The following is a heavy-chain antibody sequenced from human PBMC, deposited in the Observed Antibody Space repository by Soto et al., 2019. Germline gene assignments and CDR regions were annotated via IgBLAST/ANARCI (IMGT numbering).Heavy chain of an antibody. Sequence: QVQLVQSGAEVKKPGSSVKVSCKASGGTFSRYSITWVRQAPGHGLEWIGRIIPIFSIASYAQKFQGRVTITAHDAKITANMGLSSLRSDETAVYYCAREDRDRETGLVPAAIDGMDVWGQGTTVTVSS. D-gene: IGHD2-2*01. CDR2: IIPIFSIA. CDR3: AREDRDRETGLVPAAIDGMDV. J-gene: IGHJ6*02. V-gene: IGHV1-69*08. CDR1: GGTFSRYS.